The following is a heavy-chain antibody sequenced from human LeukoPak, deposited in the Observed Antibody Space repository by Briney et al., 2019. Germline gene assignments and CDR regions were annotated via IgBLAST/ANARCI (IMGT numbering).Heavy chain of an antibody. D-gene: IGHD3-22*01. CDR3: ARGRYDGSGYFFFDF. Sequence: SETLSLTCAVYGGSFSGYYWSWIRQPPGKGLEWIGEINHSGSTNYNPSLKSRVTISVDTSKNQFSLNLGSVTAADTAVYHCARGRYDGSGYFFFDFWGQGTLVTVSS. CDR1: GGSFSGYY. CDR2: INHSGST. V-gene: IGHV4-34*01. J-gene: IGHJ4*02.